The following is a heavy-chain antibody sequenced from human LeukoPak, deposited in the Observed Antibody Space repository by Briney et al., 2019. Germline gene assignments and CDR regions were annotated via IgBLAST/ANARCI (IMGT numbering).Heavy chain of an antibody. CDR3: ARGDVDTAMPDAFDI. CDR1: GGSFSGYC. V-gene: IGHV4-34*01. Sequence: SETLSLTCAVYGGSFSGYCWSWIRQPPGKGLEWIGEINHSGSTNYNPSLKSRVTISVDTSKNQFSLKLSSVTAADTAVYYCARGDVDTAMPDAFDIWGQGTMVTVSS. J-gene: IGHJ3*02. CDR2: INHSGST. D-gene: IGHD5-18*01.